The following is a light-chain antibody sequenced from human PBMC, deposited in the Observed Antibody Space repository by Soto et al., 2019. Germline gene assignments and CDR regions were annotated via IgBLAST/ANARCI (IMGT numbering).Light chain of an antibody. CDR3: KQSRQLPRT. V-gene: IGKV2D-29*01. CDR2: AAS. CDR1: QGLLQRDGSTY. Sequence: IVLPQTPLSLPVPPGQQASISCKSSQGLLQRDGSTYLSWFQQKPGQPPRLLIYAASNRASGVPDRFSGSGSGTEFTLTISRVEAEDVGVYYCKQSRQLPRTFGQGTKVDIK. J-gene: IGKJ1*01.